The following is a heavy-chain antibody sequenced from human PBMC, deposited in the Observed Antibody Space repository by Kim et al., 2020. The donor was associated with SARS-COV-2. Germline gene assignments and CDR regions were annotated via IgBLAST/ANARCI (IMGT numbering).Heavy chain of an antibody. CDR1: GFTFSSYA. V-gene: IGHV3-23*03. Sequence: GGSLRLSCAASGFTFSSYAMSWVRQAPGKGLKWVSVIYSGGSSTYYADSVKGRFTISRDNSKNTLYLQMNSLRAEDTAVYYCAVFLDYGDYWGQGTLVTVSS. CDR2: IYSGGSST. CDR3: AVFLDYGDY. J-gene: IGHJ4*02. D-gene: IGHD3-10*02.